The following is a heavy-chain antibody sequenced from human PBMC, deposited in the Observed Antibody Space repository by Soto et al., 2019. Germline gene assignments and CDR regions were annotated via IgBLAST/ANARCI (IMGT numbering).Heavy chain of an antibody. Sequence: ASVNVSCKSSGYTFTGFYIHWVRQAHVQGLDWMGWINPNSGGTNYAQKFQGWVTMTRDTSITTAYMVLSRLRSDDTAVYYCAREAVLYCSSTSCSAAFDYWGQGTLVTVSS. CDR2: INPNSGGT. J-gene: IGHJ4*02. V-gene: IGHV1-2*04. CDR3: AREAVLYCSSTSCSAAFDY. CDR1: GYTFTGFY. D-gene: IGHD2-2*01.